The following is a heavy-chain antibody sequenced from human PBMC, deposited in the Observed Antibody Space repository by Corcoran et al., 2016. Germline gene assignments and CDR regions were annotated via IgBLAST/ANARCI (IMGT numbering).Heavy chain of an antibody. CDR2: IYYTGST. CDR1: GGSISSYY. Sequence: QVQLHESGPGLVKPSETLSLACTVSGGSISSYYWSWIRQPPGKGLEWIGHIYYTGSTNYNPSLKSRVTILVDMSKNQFSLKLTSVTAADTAIYYCARDQYRYDSWSGRRIGVYIMDVWGQGTTVTVSS. J-gene: IGHJ6*02. CDR3: ARDQYRYDSWSGRRIGVYIMDV. V-gene: IGHV4-59*01. D-gene: IGHD3-3*01.